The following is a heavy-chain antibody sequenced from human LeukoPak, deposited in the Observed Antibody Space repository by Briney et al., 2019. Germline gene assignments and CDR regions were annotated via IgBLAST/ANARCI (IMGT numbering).Heavy chain of an antibody. J-gene: IGHJ4*02. D-gene: IGHD2-15*01. CDR1: GGSFSGYY. CDR3: ARRGRGTGASCYDY. CDR2: INHSGSA. Sequence: SETLSLTCAVYGGSFSGYYWTWIRQPPGKGLEWVGEINHSGSANYNPSLKSRFPISVDTSKNQFSLKLSTVTAADTAVYYCARRGRGTGASCYDYWGQGTLVTVSS. V-gene: IGHV4-34*01.